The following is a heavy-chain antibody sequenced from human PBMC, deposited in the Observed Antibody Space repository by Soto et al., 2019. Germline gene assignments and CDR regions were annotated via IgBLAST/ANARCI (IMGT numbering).Heavy chain of an antibody. D-gene: IGHD6-19*01. J-gene: IGHJ4*02. Sequence: QVHLEQSGAEVKKPGTSVKVSGKAYGGSFSTNEIDWVRQAPGQGLEWMGRIFPNVGTADYAQKFEGRLSIIADESTSTVFMELSRLISADTAVYFCARARYSSRWGTFDRWGQGTQVAVSS. CDR2: IFPNVGTA. CDR1: GGSFSTNE. V-gene: IGHV1-69*01. CDR3: ARARYSSRWGTFDR.